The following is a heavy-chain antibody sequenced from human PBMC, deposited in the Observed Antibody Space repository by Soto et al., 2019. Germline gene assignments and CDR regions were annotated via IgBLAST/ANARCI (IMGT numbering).Heavy chain of an antibody. J-gene: IGHJ6*02. CDR3: SRGTRPYLITMVRGAASPYYGMDV. V-gene: IGHV3-48*03. CDR1: GFTFSSYE. CDR2: ISSSGSTI. D-gene: IGHD3-10*01. Sequence: GGSLRLSCAASGFTFSSYEMNWVRQAPGKGLAWVSYISSSGSTIYYADSVKGRFTISRDNAKNSLYLQMNSLRAEDTAGNYCSRGTRPYLITMVRGAASPYYGMDVWGQGTTVTVSS.